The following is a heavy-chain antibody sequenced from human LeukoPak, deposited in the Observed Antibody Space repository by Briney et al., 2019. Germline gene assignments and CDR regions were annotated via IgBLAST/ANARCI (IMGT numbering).Heavy chain of an antibody. Sequence: SQTLSLTCAISGDSVSSNSAAWNWIRQSPSRGLEWLGRTYYRSKWYNDYAVSVKSRITINPDTSKNQFSLQLNSVTPEDTAVYYCARSLFTMVRDPRGLSFDYWGQGTLVTVSS. V-gene: IGHV6-1*01. CDR3: ARSLFTMVRDPRGLSFDY. D-gene: IGHD3-10*01. J-gene: IGHJ4*02. CDR2: TYYRSKWYN. CDR1: GDSVSSNSAA.